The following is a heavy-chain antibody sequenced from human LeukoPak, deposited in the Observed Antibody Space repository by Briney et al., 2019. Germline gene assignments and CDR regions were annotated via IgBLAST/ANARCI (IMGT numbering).Heavy chain of an antibody. CDR2: INPNSGGT. J-gene: IGHJ4*02. V-gene: IGHV1-2*02. CDR1: GYTFTGYY. Sequence: ASVKVSCKASGYTFTGYYMHWVRQAPGQGLEGMGWINPNSGGTNYAQKFQGRGTMTRDTSISTAYMQLSRLTSDGTAAYYCARVPNVPWLTLYYFDYWGQGNLVTVSS. D-gene: IGHD6-19*01. CDR3: ARVPNVPWLTLYYFDY.